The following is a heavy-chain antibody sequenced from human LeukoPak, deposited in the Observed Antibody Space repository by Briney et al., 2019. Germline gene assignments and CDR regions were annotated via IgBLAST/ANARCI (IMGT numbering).Heavy chain of an antibody. CDR2: ISSSGYTI. D-gene: IGHD3-9*01. CDR3: ARDLTHNDAFDI. J-gene: IGHJ3*02. Sequence: PGGSLRLSCAASGFTFSNYYMSWIRQAPGKGLEWVSYISSSGYTIYYADSVKGRFTISRDNAKNSLYLQMNSLRAEDTAVYYCARDLTHNDAFDIWGQGTMVTVSS. V-gene: IGHV3-11*01. CDR1: GFTFSNYY.